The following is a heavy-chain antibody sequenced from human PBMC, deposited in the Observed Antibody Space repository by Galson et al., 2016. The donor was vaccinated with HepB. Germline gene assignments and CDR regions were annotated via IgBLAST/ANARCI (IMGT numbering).Heavy chain of an antibody. CDR3: ARAFRYSTGWYGRNDC. CDR2: INGGSA. Sequence: SLRLSCAASGFTLSSFAMSWVRQAPGKGLEWVSAINGGSAHYADSVQGRFTISRDTSKNTLYLEMNSLRAEDTAIYYCARAFRYSTGWYGRNDCWGQGTLVTVSS. J-gene: IGHJ4*02. V-gene: IGHV3-23*01. CDR1: GFTLSSFA. D-gene: IGHD6-19*01.